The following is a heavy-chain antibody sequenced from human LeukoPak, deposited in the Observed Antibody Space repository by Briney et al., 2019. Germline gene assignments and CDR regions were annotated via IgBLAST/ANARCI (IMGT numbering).Heavy chain of an antibody. CDR3: ARRSKWELLGSFDY. CDR1: GFTFSSYS. J-gene: IGHJ4*02. Sequence: GGSLRLSCAASGFTFSSYSMNWVRQAPGKGLEWVSSISSSGSYIYYADSVKGRFTISRDNAKNSLYLQMNSLRAEDTAVYYCARRSKWELLGSFDYWGQGTLVTVSS. D-gene: IGHD1-26*01. CDR2: ISSSGSYI. V-gene: IGHV3-21*01.